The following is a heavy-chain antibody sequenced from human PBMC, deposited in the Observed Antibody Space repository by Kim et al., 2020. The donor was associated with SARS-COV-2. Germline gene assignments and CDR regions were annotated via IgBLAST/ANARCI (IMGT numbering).Heavy chain of an antibody. V-gene: IGHV3-30*04. Sequence: GGSLRLSCAASGFTFSSYAMHWVRQAPGKGLEWVAVISYDGSNKYYADSVKGRFTISRDNSKNTLYLQMNSLRAEDTAVYYCARAKYSYGYRWFDPWGQGTLVTVSS. CDR3: ARAKYSYGYRWFDP. CDR1: GFTFSSYA. J-gene: IGHJ5*02. D-gene: IGHD5-18*01. CDR2: ISYDGSNK.